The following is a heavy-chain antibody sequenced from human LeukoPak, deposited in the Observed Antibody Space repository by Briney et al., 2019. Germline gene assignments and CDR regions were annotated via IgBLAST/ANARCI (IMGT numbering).Heavy chain of an antibody. CDR1: GYSFTSYY. CDR2: INPSGGST. V-gene: IGHV1-46*01. J-gene: IGHJ4*02. Sequence: ASVKVSCKASGYSFTSYYLHWVRQAPGQGLEWMGLINPSGGSTTYAQKFQGRVTMTRDTSTSTLYMEVSSLRSEDTAVYYCARLGTGSLDRFDYWGQGTLVTVSS. CDR3: ARLGTGSLDRFDY. D-gene: IGHD3-3*01.